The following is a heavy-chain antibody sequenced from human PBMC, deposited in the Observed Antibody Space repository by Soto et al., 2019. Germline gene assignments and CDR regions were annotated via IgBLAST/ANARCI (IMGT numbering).Heavy chain of an antibody. CDR3: ARIPVDTYMIYWSDP. V-gene: IGHV4-61*08. CDR2: VYFSGST. CDR1: GGCVSSGDYY. Sequence: ETLSRTCRVLGGCVSSGDYYWSWIRQPPGKGLQWIGHVYFSGSTNYIPSLKSRLTMSVDTAKNQFSLKLNSVTAADTAVYYCARIPVDTYMIYWSDPWGQGTPVTVSS. D-gene: IGHD3-16*01. J-gene: IGHJ5*02.